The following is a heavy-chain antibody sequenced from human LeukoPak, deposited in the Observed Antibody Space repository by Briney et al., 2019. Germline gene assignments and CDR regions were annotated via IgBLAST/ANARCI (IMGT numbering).Heavy chain of an antibody. J-gene: IGHJ5*02. CDR1: GGSFSGYY. CDR2: VNHSGST. Sequence: PSETLSLTCAVYGGSFSGYYWSWIRQPPGKGLEGIGEVNHSGSTNYNPSLKSRVTISVATSKNQLSLKLSSVTATDTAVYFCARVDGSCSGGSCPSGNWFDPWGQGTLVTVSS. V-gene: IGHV4-34*01. CDR3: ARVDGSCSGGSCPSGNWFDP. D-gene: IGHD2-15*01.